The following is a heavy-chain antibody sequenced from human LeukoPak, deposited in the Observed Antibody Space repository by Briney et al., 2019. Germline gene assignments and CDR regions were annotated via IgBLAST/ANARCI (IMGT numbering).Heavy chain of an antibody. CDR3: AREALPRYCSSTSCTRGWFDP. D-gene: IGHD2-2*01. CDR1: GVSFSGYY. V-gene: IGHV4-34*01. Sequence: SETLSLTCAVYGVSFSGYYWSWLRQPPGKGLEWIGEINHSGSTNYNPSHKSRGTISVDTSKNQFSLKLGSVTAADTAVYYCAREALPRYCSSTSCTRGWFDPWGQGTLVTVSS. CDR2: INHSGST. J-gene: IGHJ5*02.